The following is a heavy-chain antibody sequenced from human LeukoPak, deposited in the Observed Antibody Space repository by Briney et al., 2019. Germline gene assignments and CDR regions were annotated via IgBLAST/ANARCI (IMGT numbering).Heavy chain of an antibody. CDR2: ITPDGSGK. D-gene: IGHD5-18*01. CDR3: ARDRAMAD. J-gene: IGHJ4*02. Sequence: GGSLRLSCAASGFSFKDYWMSWVRQAPGKGLEWVADITPDGSGKTYVDSVKGRFTISRDNAKQSLYLQMDTVTDEDTAIYYCARDRAMADWGQGTLVTVSS. CDR1: GFSFKDYW. V-gene: IGHV3-7*01.